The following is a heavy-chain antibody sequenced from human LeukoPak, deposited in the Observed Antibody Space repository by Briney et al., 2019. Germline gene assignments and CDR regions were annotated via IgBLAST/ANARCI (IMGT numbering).Heavy chain of an antibody. CDR1: GGSISSYY. CDR3: ARNNGPVLEP. J-gene: IGHJ5*02. CDR2: MYHSGTT. D-gene: IGHD1-14*01. V-gene: IGHV4-59*08. Sequence: SETLSFTCTVSGGSISSYYWSWIRQPPGKGLEWIGYMYHSGTTNYNPSLKSRVTISIDTSKDQFSLKLTSVSAADTAVYYCARNNGPVLEPWGQGSLVTVSS.